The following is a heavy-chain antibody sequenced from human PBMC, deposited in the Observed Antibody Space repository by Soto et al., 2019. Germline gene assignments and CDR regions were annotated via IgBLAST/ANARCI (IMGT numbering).Heavy chain of an antibody. CDR3: ARQASYDFWDGRFYYNYYMDV. J-gene: IGHJ6*03. CDR1: SGSISGYY. V-gene: IGHV4-59*08. Sequence: QVQMQESGPGLVKPSETLSLSCTVSSGSISGYYWSWIRQPPGKGLEWIGSIYSSGTTYYNPSLKSRVTMSVDTPKIQFSRNLSSVTAADTAVYYCARQASYDFWDGRFYYNYYMDVCGKGTPVTVSS. CDR2: IYSSGTT. D-gene: IGHD3-3*01.